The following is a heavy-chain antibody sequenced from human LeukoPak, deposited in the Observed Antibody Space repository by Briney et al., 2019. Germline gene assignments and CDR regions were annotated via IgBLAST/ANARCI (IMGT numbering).Heavy chain of an antibody. D-gene: IGHD3-3*01. CDR1: GFTVSSNY. V-gene: IGHV3-53*05. J-gene: IGHJ4*02. CDR2: FYSGGST. Sequence: PGGSLRLSCAASGFTVSSNYVSWVRQAPGKGLEWVSVFYSGGSTYYADSVKGRFTISRDNSKNTLYLQMNSLRAEDTAVYYCAKDGRSIFGVVIIPYYFDYWGQGTLVTVSS. CDR3: AKDGRSIFGVVIIPYYFDY.